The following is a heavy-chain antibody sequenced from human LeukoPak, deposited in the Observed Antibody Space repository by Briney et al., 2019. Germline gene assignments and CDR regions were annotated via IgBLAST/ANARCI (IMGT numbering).Heavy chain of an antibody. V-gene: IGHV1-8*01. CDR1: GYIFNDYD. J-gene: IGHJ3*02. D-gene: IGHD7-27*01. CDR2: MNPNSGNT. CDR3: AREPTRGRSGDNSFDI. Sequence: GASVKVSCKASGYIFNDYDINWVRQAAGQELEWMGWMNPNSGNTGYAQKFQGRITMNRDTSITTAYMELSGLMAEDTAVYCCAREPTRGRSGDNSFDIWGQGTMVTVSS.